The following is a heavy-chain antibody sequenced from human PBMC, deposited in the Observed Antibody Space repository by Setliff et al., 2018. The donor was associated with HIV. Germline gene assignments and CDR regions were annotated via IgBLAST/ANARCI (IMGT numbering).Heavy chain of an antibody. CDR1: GYTFTTYG. D-gene: IGHD3-10*01. CDR3: ARDRAGDAFDI. CDR2: SSAYNGNT. J-gene: IGHJ3*02. Sequence: GASVKVSCKASGYTFTTYGINWVRQAPGQGLEWMGWSSAYNGNTNYAQKLQGRVTTTTDTSTSTAYMELRSLRSDDTAVYYCARDRAGDAFDIWGQGTMVTVSS. V-gene: IGHV1-18*01.